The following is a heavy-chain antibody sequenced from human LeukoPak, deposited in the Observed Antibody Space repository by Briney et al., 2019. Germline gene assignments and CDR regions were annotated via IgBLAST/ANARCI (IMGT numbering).Heavy chain of an antibody. D-gene: IGHD5-12*01. CDR2: ISGNGDNT. Sequence: GGSLRLSCAASGFTFSSYVMTWVRQAPGKGLEWVSTISGNGDNTHYADSVKGRFTISRDNSKNTLFLQMDSLIAEDTAVYYCAKDSGYDYVSAFDIWGQGTMVSVSS. CDR3: AKDSGYDYVSAFDI. V-gene: IGHV3-23*01. CDR1: GFTFSSYV. J-gene: IGHJ3*02.